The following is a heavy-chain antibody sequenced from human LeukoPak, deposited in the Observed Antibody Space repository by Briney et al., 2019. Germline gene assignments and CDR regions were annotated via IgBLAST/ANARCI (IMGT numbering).Heavy chain of an antibody. Sequence: SETLSLTCTVSTGSISSSSYYWGWIRQPPGKGLEWIGSIYYSGSTYYNPSLKSRATISVDTSKNQFSLKLSSVTAADTAVYYRARRNGAVDIDYWGQGTLVTVSS. V-gene: IGHV4-39*01. J-gene: IGHJ4*02. D-gene: IGHD2-15*01. CDR1: TGSISSSSYY. CDR2: IYYSGST. CDR3: ARRNGAVDIDY.